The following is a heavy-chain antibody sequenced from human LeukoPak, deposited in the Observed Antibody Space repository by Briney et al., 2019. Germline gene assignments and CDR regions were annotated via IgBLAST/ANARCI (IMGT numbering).Heavy chain of an antibody. Sequence: SVKVSCKASGGTFSSYAISWVRQAPGQGLEWMGGIIPIFGTANYAQKFQGRVTITADESTSTAYMEPSSLRSEDTAVYYCARDVTTVVTPGDYWGQGTLVTVSS. V-gene: IGHV1-69*01. CDR2: IIPIFGTA. D-gene: IGHD4-23*01. CDR3: ARDVTTVVTPGDY. J-gene: IGHJ4*02. CDR1: GGTFSSYA.